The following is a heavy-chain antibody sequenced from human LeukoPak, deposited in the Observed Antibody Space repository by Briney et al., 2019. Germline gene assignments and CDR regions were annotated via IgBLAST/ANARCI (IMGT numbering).Heavy chain of an antibody. CDR1: GFTFSSYA. V-gene: IGHV3-23*01. Sequence: GGSLRLSCAASGFTFSSYAMSWVRQAPGKGLEWVSSVTGNGDNTFHADSVKGRFTISRDNSKNMLYLQINSLRAEDTAVYYCARDRNYFEALHRSYWGQGTLVTVSS. CDR3: ARDRNYFEALHRSY. J-gene: IGHJ4*02. D-gene: IGHD3-10*01. CDR2: VTGNGDNT.